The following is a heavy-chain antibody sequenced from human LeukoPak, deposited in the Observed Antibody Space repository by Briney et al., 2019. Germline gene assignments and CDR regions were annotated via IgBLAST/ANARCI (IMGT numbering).Heavy chain of an antibody. CDR2: ISSSGSTI. J-gene: IGHJ6*04. CDR3: AELGITMVGGV. D-gene: IGHD3-10*02. V-gene: IGHV3-48*04. CDR1: GFTFSSYW. Sequence: GGSLRLSCAASGFTFSSYWMHWVRQAPGKGLEWVSYISSSGSTIYYADSVKGRFTISRDNAKNSLYLQMNSLRAEDTAVYYCAELGITMVGGVWGKGTTVTISS.